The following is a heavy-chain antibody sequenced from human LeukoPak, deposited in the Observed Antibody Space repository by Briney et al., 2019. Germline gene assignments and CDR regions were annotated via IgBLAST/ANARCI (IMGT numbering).Heavy chain of an antibody. D-gene: IGHD6-6*01. J-gene: IGHJ4*02. CDR2: MNPNSGNT. V-gene: IGHV1-8*03. CDR1: GYTFTSYD. CDR3: ARGRGIAARRGGGYYFDY. Sequence: ASVKASCKASGYTFTSYDINWVRQATGQGLEWMGWMNPNSGNTGYAQKFQGRVTITRNTSISTAYMELSSLRSEDTAVYYCARGRGIAARRGGGYYFDYWGQGTLVTVSS.